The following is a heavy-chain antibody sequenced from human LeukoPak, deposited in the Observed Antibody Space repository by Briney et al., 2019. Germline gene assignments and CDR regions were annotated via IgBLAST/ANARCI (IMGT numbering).Heavy chain of an antibody. J-gene: IGHJ5*01. D-gene: IGHD2-21*01. V-gene: IGHV4-34*01. CDR3: ARRVLVIAIPHQYNWFDP. CDR2: INHSGST. Sequence: SSETLSLTCAVYGGSFSSYYWSWIRQPPGKGLEWSGEINHSGSTNYNPSLKSRVTISVDTSKNQISLKLSSVTAADTAVYYCARRVLVIAIPHQYNWFDPWGQGTLVTVSS. CDR1: GGSFSSYY.